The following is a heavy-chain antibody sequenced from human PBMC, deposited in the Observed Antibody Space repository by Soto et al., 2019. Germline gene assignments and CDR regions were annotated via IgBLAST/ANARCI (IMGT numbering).Heavy chain of an antibody. CDR1: GYTFTSYG. CDR3: TRGYDILTGLAYYYGMDV. CDR2: ISTYNGDT. D-gene: IGHD3-9*01. V-gene: IGHV1-18*01. Sequence: QVQLVQSGAEVKKPGASVKVSCKTSGYTFTSYGISWVRQAPGHGLEWMGWISTYNGDTNFAQKFQGRVTLTTDTSTNTAYMDLSSLTSDDTAVYYCTRGYDILTGLAYYYGMDVWCQGTTVSVSS. J-gene: IGHJ6*02.